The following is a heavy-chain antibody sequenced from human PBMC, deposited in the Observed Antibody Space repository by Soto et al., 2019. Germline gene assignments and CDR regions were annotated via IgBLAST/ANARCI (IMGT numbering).Heavy chain of an antibody. D-gene: IGHD3-22*01. V-gene: IGHV1-69*13. CDR1: GGTFSSYA. J-gene: IGHJ3*02. Sequence: GASVKVSCKASGGTFSSYAISWVRQAPGQGLGWMGGIIPIFGTANYAQKFQGRVTITADESTSTAYMELSSLRSEDTAVYYCAGGYDSSGYYGMKDAFDIWGQGTMVTVSS. CDR2: IIPIFGTA. CDR3: AGGYDSSGYYGMKDAFDI.